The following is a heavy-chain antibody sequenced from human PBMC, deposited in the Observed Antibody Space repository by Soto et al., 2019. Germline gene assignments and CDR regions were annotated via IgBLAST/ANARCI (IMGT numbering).Heavy chain of an antibody. CDR2: INSDGSST. CDR3: ALRSDSYGYNYYGMDV. D-gene: IGHD5-18*01. V-gene: IGHV3-74*01. Sequence: GGSLRLSCSASVFTFSSYWMHWFRQAPGKGLVWVSRINSDGSSTSYADSVKGRFTISRDNAKNTLYLQMNSLRAEDTAVYYCALRSDSYGYNYYGMDVWGQGTTVTVSS. CDR1: VFTFSSYW. J-gene: IGHJ6*02.